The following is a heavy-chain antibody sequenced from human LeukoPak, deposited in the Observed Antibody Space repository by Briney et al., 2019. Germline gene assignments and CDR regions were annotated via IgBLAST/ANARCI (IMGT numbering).Heavy chain of an antibody. J-gene: IGHJ3*02. CDR1: GYTFTNYG. Sequence: ASMKVSCKASGYTFTNYGINWVRQAPGQGLEWMGWISGYNGNTKYAQKLQGRVTMTTDTSTSTAYMELTSLRSDDTAVYYRARAYYYDSSGYNDAFDIWGQGTMVTVSS. CDR3: ARAYYYDSSGYNDAFDI. CDR2: ISGYNGNT. V-gene: IGHV1-18*01. D-gene: IGHD3-22*01.